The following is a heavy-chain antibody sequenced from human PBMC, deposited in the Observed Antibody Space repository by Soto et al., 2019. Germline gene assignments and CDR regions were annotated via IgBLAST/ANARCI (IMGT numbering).Heavy chain of an antibody. CDR2: IYYSGST. V-gene: IGHV4-39*01. J-gene: IGHJ5*02. D-gene: IGHD3-16*01. CDR3: ARFAYMFTYGGVIGWFDP. Sequence: SETLSLTCTVSGGSISSSSYYWGWIRQPPGKGLEWIGSIYYSGSTYYNPSLKSQVTISVDTSKNQFSLKLSSVTAADTAVYYCARFAYMFTYGGVIGWFDPWGQGTLVTVSS. CDR1: GGSISSSSYY.